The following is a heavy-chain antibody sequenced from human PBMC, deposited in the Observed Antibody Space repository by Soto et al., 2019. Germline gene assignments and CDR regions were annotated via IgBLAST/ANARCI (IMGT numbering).Heavy chain of an antibody. Sequence: QVQLQQWGAGPLRPLETLSLTCGVSGGSFSGHYWAWIRQSPGKGLEWIGEINDRGSINYNPSLKRRVSIAVDTSKNHYSLNLRSVTAADTAVDYCARESHDILTGPPWVWYFNLWGRGTLVTVSS. CDR1: GGSFSGHY. CDR2: INDRGSI. V-gene: IGHV4-34*01. J-gene: IGHJ2*01. CDR3: ARESHDILTGPPWVWYFNL. D-gene: IGHD3-9*01.